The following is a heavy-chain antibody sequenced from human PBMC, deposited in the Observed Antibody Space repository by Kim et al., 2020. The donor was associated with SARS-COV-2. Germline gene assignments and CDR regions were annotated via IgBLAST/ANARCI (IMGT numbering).Heavy chain of an antibody. CDR3: ARGLGIFGVVATNWFVP. D-gene: IGHD3-3*01. CDR1: GGSISSGGYS. V-gene: IGHV4-30-2*01. CDR2: IYHSGST. Sequence: SETLSLTCAVSGGSISSGGYSWTWIRQPPGKGLEWIGSIYHSGSTYYSPSLKSRLTISLDMSKNQFSLRVSTVTAADTAVYYCARGLGIFGVVATNWFVPWGTGTLVTVSS. J-gene: IGHJ5*02.